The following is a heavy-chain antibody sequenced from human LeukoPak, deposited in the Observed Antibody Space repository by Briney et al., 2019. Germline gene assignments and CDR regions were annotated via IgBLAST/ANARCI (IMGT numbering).Heavy chain of an antibody. J-gene: IGHJ4*02. Sequence: PGGSLRLSCAASGFTFSSYAMHWVRQAPGKGLEWVAVISYDGSNKYYADSVKGRFTISRDNSKNTLYLQMNSLRAEDTAVYYCAKDYSLMLYGRNYFDYWGQGTLVTVSS. V-gene: IGHV3-30-3*01. CDR3: AKDYSLMLYGRNYFDY. CDR2: ISYDGSNK. CDR1: GFTFSSYA. D-gene: IGHD2-8*01.